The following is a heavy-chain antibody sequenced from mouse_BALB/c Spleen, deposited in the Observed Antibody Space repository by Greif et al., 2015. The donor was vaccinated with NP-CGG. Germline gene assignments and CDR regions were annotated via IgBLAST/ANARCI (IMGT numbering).Heavy chain of an antibody. J-gene: IGHJ4*01. D-gene: IGHD2-3*01. CDR1: GFTFNTYA. V-gene: IGHV10-3*03. CDR2: IRSKSNNYAT. CDR3: VREGWFSMDY. Sequence: EVKLMESGGGLVQPKGSLKLSCAASGFTFNTYAMHWVCQAPGKGLEWVARIRSKSNNYATYYADSVKDRFTISRDDSQSMLYLQMNNLKTEDTAMYYCVREGWFSMDYWGQGTSVTVSS.